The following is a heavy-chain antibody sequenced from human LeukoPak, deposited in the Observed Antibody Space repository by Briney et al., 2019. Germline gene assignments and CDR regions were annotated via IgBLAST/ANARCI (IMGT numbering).Heavy chain of an antibody. CDR2: IKQDGSET. J-gene: IGHJ4*02. CDR1: GFTFSSYE. D-gene: IGHD2-8*01. CDR3: AKSPYGGSYTFDY. V-gene: IGHV3-7*03. Sequence: GGSLRLSCAASGFTFSSYEMNWVRQAPGKGLEWVANIKQDGSETYCVDSVKGRFTISRDNSKNSLYLQMNSLRAEDTALYYCAKSPYGGSYTFDYWGQGTLVTVSS.